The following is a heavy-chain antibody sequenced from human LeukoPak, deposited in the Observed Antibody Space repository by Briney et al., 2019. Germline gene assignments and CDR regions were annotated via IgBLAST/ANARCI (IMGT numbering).Heavy chain of an antibody. CDR3: ASAAASYNWFDP. CDR2: ISANNGNT. D-gene: IGHD6-13*01. J-gene: IGHJ5*02. Sequence: ASVKVSCKASGYTFTRYGIIWVRQAPGQGLEWMGWISANNGNTNYAQKLQGRVTITTDTSTSTAYMELRSLRSDDTAVYYCASAAASYNWFDPWGQGTLVTVSS. V-gene: IGHV1-18*01. CDR1: GYTFTRYG.